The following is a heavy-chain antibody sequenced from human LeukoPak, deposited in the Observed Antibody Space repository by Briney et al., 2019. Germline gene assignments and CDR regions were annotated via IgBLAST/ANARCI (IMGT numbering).Heavy chain of an antibody. J-gene: IGHJ3*02. D-gene: IGHD2-21*02. V-gene: IGHV1-2*02. CDR1: GYIFSGYY. CDR3: ATTLHIVVVTWHAFDI. Sequence: GASVKVSCKASGYIFSGYYMHWLRQAPGQGLEWMGWINPNSGGTNYAPTFQGRVTMTRDTSISTAYMELSRLTSDDTTIYYCATTLHIVVVTWHAFDIWGQGTMVTVSS. CDR2: INPNSGGT.